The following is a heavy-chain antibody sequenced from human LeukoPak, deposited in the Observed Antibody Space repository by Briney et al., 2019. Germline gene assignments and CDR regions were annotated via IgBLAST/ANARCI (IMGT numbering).Heavy chain of an antibody. V-gene: IGHV4-59*01. CDR2: IHYSGST. CDR1: GDSISTYY. J-gene: IGHJ6*02. D-gene: IGHD1-26*01. CDR3: ARDDSGSYHQLGV. Sequence: SETLSLTCTVSGDSISTYYWSWIRQPPGKGLEWIGYIHYSGSTNYNPSLKSRVTISVDTSKNQFSLKLISVTAADTAVYYCARDDSGSYHQLGVWGQGTTVTVSS.